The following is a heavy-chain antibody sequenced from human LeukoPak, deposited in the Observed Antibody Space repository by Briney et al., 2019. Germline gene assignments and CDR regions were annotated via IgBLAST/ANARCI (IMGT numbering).Heavy chain of an antibody. V-gene: IGHV3-15*01. CDR1: GFTFSNAW. Sequence: GGSLRLSCAVSGFTFSNAWMSWVRQAPGKGLEWVGRIKSKTDGGTTDYAAPVKGRFTISRDDSKNTLYLQMNSLKTEDTAVYYCTTDPNTAMVAYYFDYWGQGTLVTVSS. CDR2: IKSKTDGGTT. J-gene: IGHJ4*02. CDR3: TTDPNTAMVAYYFDY. D-gene: IGHD5-18*01.